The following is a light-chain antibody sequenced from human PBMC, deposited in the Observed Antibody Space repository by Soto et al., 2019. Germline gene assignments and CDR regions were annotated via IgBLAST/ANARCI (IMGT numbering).Light chain of an antibody. CDR2: DAS. Sequence: EIVLTQSPATLFLSPGERATLSCRATQEFSRYLDWYQQKPGQSPRLLTYDASNRATGIPARFSGSGSGTDFTLTISSLEPEDSAVYYCQQRSNWLFGPGTKVDIK. J-gene: IGKJ3*01. V-gene: IGKV3-11*01. CDR1: QEFSRY. CDR3: QQRSNWL.